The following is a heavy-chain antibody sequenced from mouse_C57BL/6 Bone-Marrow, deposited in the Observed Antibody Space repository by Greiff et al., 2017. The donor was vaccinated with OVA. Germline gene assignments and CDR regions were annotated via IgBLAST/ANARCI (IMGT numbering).Heavy chain of an antibody. V-gene: IGHV1-64*01. D-gene: IGHD3-1*01. CDR3: ARSGGPYFDY. CDR2: IHPNSGST. Sequence: QVQLKQPGAELVKPGASVKLSCKASGYTFTSYWMHWVKQRPGQGLEWIGMIHPNSGSTNYNEKFKSKATLTVDTSSSTAYMQLSSLTSEDSAVYYCARSGGPYFDYWGQGTTLTVSS. CDR1: GYTFTSYW. J-gene: IGHJ2*01.